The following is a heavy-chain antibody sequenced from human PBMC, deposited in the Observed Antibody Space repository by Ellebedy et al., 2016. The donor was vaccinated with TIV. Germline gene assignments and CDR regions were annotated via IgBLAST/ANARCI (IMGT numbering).Heavy chain of an antibody. Sequence: GESLKISCVASGFTFNTYGMYWVRQAPGKGLEWVAVTSSDGSNKYYADSVKGRFTISRDNSKNTFYLEMSSLRAEDTAVYYCAKKRPGSYYAGPDYWGQGTLVTVSS. CDR1: GFTFNTYG. CDR3: AKKRPGSYYAGPDY. V-gene: IGHV3-30*18. D-gene: IGHD3-10*01. CDR2: TSSDGSNK. J-gene: IGHJ4*02.